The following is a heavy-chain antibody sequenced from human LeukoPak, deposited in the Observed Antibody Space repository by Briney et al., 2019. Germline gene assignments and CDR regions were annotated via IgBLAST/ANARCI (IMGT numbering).Heavy chain of an antibody. CDR3: ARDSSGTGTFDI. Sequence: PGGSLRLSCAASRFTFSDYAIHWVRQAPGKGLEWVTLISYDGNNNYYAHSVKGRFTISRDNSKNTLYLQMNSLKTEDTAVYYCARDSSGTGTFDIWGQGTTVTVSS. J-gene: IGHJ3*02. V-gene: IGHV3-30-3*01. CDR2: ISYDGNNN. CDR1: RFTFSDYA. D-gene: IGHD1-1*01.